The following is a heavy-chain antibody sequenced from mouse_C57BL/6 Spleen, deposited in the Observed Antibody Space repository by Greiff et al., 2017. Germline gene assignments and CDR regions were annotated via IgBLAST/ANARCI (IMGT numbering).Heavy chain of an antibody. CDR3: ARSGGSSPFGY. CDR2: IYPGDGDT. J-gene: IGHJ3*01. Sequence: QVQLQQSGPELVKPGASVKISCKASGYAFSSSWMNWVKQRPGKGLEWIGRIYPGDGDTNYNGKFKGKATLTADKSSSTAYMQLSSLTSEDYAVYFCARSGGSSPFGYWGQGTLVTVSA. V-gene: IGHV1-82*01. D-gene: IGHD1-1*01. CDR1: GYAFSSSW.